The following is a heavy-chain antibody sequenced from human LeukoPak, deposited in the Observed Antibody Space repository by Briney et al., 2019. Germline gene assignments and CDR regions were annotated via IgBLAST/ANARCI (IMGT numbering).Heavy chain of an antibody. Sequence: SETLSLTCTVSGYSISSGYYRGWIRQPPGKGLEWIGSIYHSGSTYYNPSLKSRVTISVDTSKNQFSLKLSSVTAADTAVYYCARGEDWFDPWGQGTLVTVSS. CDR2: IYHSGST. CDR3: ARGEDWFDP. J-gene: IGHJ5*02. CDR1: GYSISSGYY. V-gene: IGHV4-38-2*02.